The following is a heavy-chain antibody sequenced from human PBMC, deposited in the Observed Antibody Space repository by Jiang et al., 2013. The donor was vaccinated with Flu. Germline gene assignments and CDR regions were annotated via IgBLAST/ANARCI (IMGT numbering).Heavy chain of an antibody. CDR1: GYSFTSYW. J-gene: IGHJ4*02. CDR2: IYPGDSDT. V-gene: IGHV5-51*01. CDR3: ARPFREVVVVTAPIDY. Sequence: GAEVKKPGESLKISCKGSGYSFTSYWIGWVRQMPGKGLEWMGIIYPGDSDTRYSPSFQGQVTISADKSISTAYLQWSSLKASDTAMYYCARPFREVVVVTAPIDYWGQGTLVTVSS. D-gene: IGHD2-21*02.